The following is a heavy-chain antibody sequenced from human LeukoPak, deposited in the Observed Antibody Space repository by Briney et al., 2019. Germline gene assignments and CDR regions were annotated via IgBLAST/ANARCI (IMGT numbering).Heavy chain of an antibody. CDR2: ISSSSSYT. D-gene: IGHD3-9*01. CDR1: GFTFSDYY. V-gene: IGHV3-11*05. Sequence: GGSLRLSCVASGFTFSDYYMGWIRQAPGKGLEWVSYISSSSSYTNYADSMRGRVTISRDNARNSLYLQMNSLRAEDTAVYYCARASRHHDISTGYYRGYGINVWGQGTTVIVSS. CDR3: ARASRHHDISTGYYRGYGINV. J-gene: IGHJ6*02.